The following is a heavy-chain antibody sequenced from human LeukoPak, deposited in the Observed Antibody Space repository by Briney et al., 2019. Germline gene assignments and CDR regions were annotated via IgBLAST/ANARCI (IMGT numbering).Heavy chain of an antibody. CDR3: AKDLALIAVEDYFDY. CDR1: GSTFSSYG. CDR2: IRYDGSNK. D-gene: IGHD6-19*01. J-gene: IGHJ4*02. Sequence: GGSLRLSCAASGSTFSSYGMHWVRQAPGKGLEWVAFIRYDGSNKYYADSVKGRFTISRDNSKNTLYLQMNSLRAEDTAVYYCAKDLALIAVEDYFDYWGQGTLVTVSS. V-gene: IGHV3-30*02.